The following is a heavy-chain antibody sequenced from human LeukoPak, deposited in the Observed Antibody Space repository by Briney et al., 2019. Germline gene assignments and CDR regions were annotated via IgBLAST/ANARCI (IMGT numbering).Heavy chain of an antibody. Sequence: ASVKVSCKASGYTFTSYGISRVRQAPGQGLEWMGWISAYNGNTNYAQKLQGRVTMTIDTSTSTAYMELRSLRSDDTAVYYCARVKLVRDDAFDIWGQGTMVTVSS. D-gene: IGHD6-13*01. CDR1: GYTFTSYG. CDR3: ARVKLVRDDAFDI. V-gene: IGHV1-18*01. CDR2: ISAYNGNT. J-gene: IGHJ3*02.